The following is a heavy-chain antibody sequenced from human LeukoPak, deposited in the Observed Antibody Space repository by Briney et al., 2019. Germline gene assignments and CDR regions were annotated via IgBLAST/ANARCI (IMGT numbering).Heavy chain of an antibody. V-gene: IGHV1-3*01. CDR1: GYPFRSYV. Sequence: ASVKVSCKASGYPFRSYVIHWLRQAPGQNLEWIGWINPANGNTKYSRNFQGRVTITRDTSASVVYMELSSLTYEDTAVYHCARGDVYFDYWGQGTLVTVSS. J-gene: IGHJ4*02. CDR2: INPANGNT. CDR3: ARGDVYFDY. D-gene: IGHD5-24*01.